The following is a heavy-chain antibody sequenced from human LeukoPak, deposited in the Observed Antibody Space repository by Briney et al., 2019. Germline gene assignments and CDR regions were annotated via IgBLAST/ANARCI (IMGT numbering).Heavy chain of an antibody. Sequence: SGGSLRLSCAASGFTFSNAWMNWVRQAPGKGLEWVGRIKSKTDGGTKDYAAPVKGRFAISRDDSKNTLYLQLNSLKTEDTALYYCTTVYYYDSSFDYWGQGTLVTVSS. CDR3: TTVYYYDSSFDY. CDR1: GFTFSNAW. D-gene: IGHD3-22*01. V-gene: IGHV3-15*07. J-gene: IGHJ4*02. CDR2: IKSKTDGGTK.